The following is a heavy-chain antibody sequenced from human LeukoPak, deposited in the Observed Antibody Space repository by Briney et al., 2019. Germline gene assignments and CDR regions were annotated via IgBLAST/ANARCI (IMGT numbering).Heavy chain of an antibody. J-gene: IGHJ4*02. CDR2: VNHSGST. V-gene: IGHV4-34*01. CDR1: GGSFSGYY. D-gene: IGHD6-19*01. CDR3: ARRSGIAVAGTGDFDY. Sequence: SETLSLTCAVYGGSFSGYYWSWIRQPPGKGLEWIGEVNHSGSTNYNPSLKSRVTISVDTSKNQFSLKLSSVTTADTAAYYCARRSGIAVAGTGDFDYWGQGTLVTVSS.